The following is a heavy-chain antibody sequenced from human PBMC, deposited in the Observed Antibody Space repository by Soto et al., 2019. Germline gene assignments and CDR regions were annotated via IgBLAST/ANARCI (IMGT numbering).Heavy chain of an antibody. CDR2: ISVYNGNT. J-gene: IGHJ4*02. CDR3: ARSGSSWNLREFDY. CDR1: DYAFTSYC. D-gene: IGHD6-13*01. V-gene: IGHV1-18*01. Sequence: GASVEVSWKASDYAFTSYCIIWVRQAPGQGLEWIGWISVYNGNTNYAQKFRGRVTMTTDISTTTAYMEMRSLRSDDTAVYYCARSGSSWNLREFDYWGQGTLVTVSS.